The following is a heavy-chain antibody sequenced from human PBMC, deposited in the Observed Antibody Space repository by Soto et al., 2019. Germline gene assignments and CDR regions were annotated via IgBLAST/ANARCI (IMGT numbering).Heavy chain of an antibody. J-gene: IGHJ6*03. D-gene: IGHD3-3*01. CDR1: GFTFSSYA. CDR2: ISGSGGST. Sequence: PGGSLRLSCAASGFTFSSYAMSWVRQAPGKGLEWVSAISGSGGSTYYADSVKGRFTISRDNSKNTLYLQMNSLRAEDTAVYYCDRYDFWSGYFLGPVQVYYYMDVWGKGTTVTVSS. CDR3: DRYDFWSGYFLGPVQVYYYMDV. V-gene: IGHV3-23*01.